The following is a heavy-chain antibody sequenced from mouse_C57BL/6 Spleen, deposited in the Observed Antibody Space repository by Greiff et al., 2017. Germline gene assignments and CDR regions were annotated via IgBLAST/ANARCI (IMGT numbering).Heavy chain of an antibody. D-gene: IGHD1-1*01. J-gene: IGHJ1*03. CDR1: GFNIKNTY. Sequence: EVQLQQSVAELVRPGASVKLSCTASGFNIKNTYMPWVKQRPEQGLEWIGRIDPANGNTKYAPKFQGKDTITADTSSNTAYLQLSSLTSEDTAIYYCARGYGSYWYFDVWGTGTTVTVSS. CDR2: IDPANGNT. CDR3: ARGYGSYWYFDV. V-gene: IGHV14-3*01.